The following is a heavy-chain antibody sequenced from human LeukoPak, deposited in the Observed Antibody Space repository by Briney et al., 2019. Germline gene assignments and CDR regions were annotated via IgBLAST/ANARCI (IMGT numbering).Heavy chain of an antibody. D-gene: IGHD3-10*01. CDR2: ISTAGDP. CDR3: ARGIRAGVWAFDI. V-gene: IGHV3-13*04. J-gene: IGHJ3*02. Sequence: PRGSLRLSCAASGFTVSNYDLHWVRQGTGKGLEWVSGISTAGDPYYPGSVKGRFTISRENAKKSLYLQMNSLRDGDTAVYYCARGIRAGVWAFDIWGQGTMVTAAS. CDR1: GFTVSNYD.